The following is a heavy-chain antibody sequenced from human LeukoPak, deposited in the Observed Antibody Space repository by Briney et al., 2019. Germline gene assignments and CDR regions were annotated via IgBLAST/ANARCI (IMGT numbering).Heavy chain of an antibody. Sequence: GGSPRLSCAASGFTFSSYGMHWVRQAPGKGLEWVAVISYDGSNKYYADSVKGRFTISRDNSKNTLYLQMNSLRAEDTAVYYCARDREDIVVVPAAMSNYYYYYYMDVWGKGTTVTISS. J-gene: IGHJ6*03. CDR1: GFTFSSYG. D-gene: IGHD2-2*01. CDR2: ISYDGSNK. V-gene: IGHV3-30*03. CDR3: ARDREDIVVVPAAMSNYYYYYYMDV.